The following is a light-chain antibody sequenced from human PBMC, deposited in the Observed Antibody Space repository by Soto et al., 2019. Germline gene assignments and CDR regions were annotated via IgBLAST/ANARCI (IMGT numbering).Light chain of an antibody. J-gene: IGLJ1*01. CDR3: GTWDSSLSAYV. V-gene: IGLV1-51*01. CDR1: SSNIGNNY. Sequence: QSVLTQPPSVSAAPGQKVTISCTGSSSNIGNNYVSCYQQVPGTAPKLLIYDNNNRPSWIPDRFSGSKSGTSATLGITGRQTGDEADYYCGTWDSSLSAYVFGTGTKLTVL. CDR2: DNN.